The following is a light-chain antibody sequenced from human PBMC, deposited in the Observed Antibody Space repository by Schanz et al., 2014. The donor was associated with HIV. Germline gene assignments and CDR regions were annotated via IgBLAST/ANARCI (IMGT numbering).Light chain of an antibody. CDR2: GAS. V-gene: IGKV3-15*01. CDR3: QQYNNWPPIT. J-gene: IGKJ5*01. CDR1: QSISSY. Sequence: EIVLTQSPVTLSLSPGERATLSCRASQSISSYLAWYQQKPGQAPSLLIYGASTRATGIPVRFSGSGSGTEFTLTISSLQSEDFAVYYCQQYNNWPPITFGQGTRLEIK.